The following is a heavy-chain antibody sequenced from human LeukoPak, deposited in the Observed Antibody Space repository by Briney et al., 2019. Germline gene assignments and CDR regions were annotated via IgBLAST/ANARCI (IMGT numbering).Heavy chain of an antibody. Sequence: GGSLRLSCAASGFTFSTYGMNWVRQAPGKGLEWVSYISHSSDAIYYPDSVKGRFTISRDNAKNSLYLQMNSLRDEDTAVYYCARASPSGYDYWGQGTLVTVSS. V-gene: IGHV3-48*02. D-gene: IGHD3-22*01. CDR1: GFTFSTYG. CDR3: ARASPSGYDY. CDR2: ISHSSDAI. J-gene: IGHJ4*02.